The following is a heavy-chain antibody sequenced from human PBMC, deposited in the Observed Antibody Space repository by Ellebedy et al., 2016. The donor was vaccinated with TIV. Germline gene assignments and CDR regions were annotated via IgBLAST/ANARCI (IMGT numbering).Heavy chain of an antibody. Sequence: GGSLRLSCAVSGFDVSANYLSWVRQAPGKGLEWVSIIYSAGTTYHADSVKGRFTISRDTSKNMVYLQMNSLRAEDTAVYYCARVDRGLAFDYWGRGTLVTVSS. V-gene: IGHV3-53*01. J-gene: IGHJ4*02. CDR2: IYSAGTT. CDR3: ARVDRGLAFDY. CDR1: GFDVSANY. D-gene: IGHD3-22*01.